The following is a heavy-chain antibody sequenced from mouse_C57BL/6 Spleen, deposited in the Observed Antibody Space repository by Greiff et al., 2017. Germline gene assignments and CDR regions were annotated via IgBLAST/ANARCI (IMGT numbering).Heavy chain of an antibody. CDR1: GFNIKDYY. D-gene: IGHD2-14*01. J-gene: IGHJ4*01. CDR3: AKVLDAMDY. Sequence: VHVKQSGAELVKPGASVKLSCTASGFNIKDYYMHWVKQRTEQGLEWIGRIVPEDGGTKYAPKFQGKATITADTSSNTAYLHLSSLTSEDTAVYYCAKVLDAMDYWGQGTSVTVSS. CDR2: IVPEDGGT. V-gene: IGHV14-2*01.